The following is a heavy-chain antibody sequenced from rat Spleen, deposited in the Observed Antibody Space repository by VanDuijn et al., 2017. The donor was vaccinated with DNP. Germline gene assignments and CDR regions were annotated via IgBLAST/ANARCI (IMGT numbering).Heavy chain of an antibody. CDR2: ISYDGGTT. Sequence: EVQLVESGGGSVRPGRSLKLSCAASGFTFSDYFMAWVRQAPTKGLEWVASISYDGGTTFYRDSVKGRFTISRDNAKSSLYLQMDSLRSEDTATYFCTRDSGDWYFDFWGPGTMVTVSS. J-gene: IGHJ1*01. D-gene: IGHD1-1*01. CDR3: TRDSGDWYFDF. V-gene: IGHV5-20*01. CDR1: GFTFSDYF.